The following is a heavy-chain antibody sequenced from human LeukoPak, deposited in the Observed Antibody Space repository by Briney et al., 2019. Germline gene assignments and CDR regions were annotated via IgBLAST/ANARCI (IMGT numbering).Heavy chain of an antibody. J-gene: IGHJ4*02. D-gene: IGHD2-15*01. V-gene: IGHV3-23*01. CDR1: GFTFSSYA. Sequence: PGGSLRLSCAASGFTFSSYAMSWVRQAPGKGLEWVSAISGSGGSTYYADSVKGRFTISRDNSKNTLYLQMNSLRAEDTAVYYCAKGHRYCSGGSCYLFDYWGQGTLVTVSS. CDR3: AKGHRYCSGGSCYLFDY. CDR2: ISGSGGST.